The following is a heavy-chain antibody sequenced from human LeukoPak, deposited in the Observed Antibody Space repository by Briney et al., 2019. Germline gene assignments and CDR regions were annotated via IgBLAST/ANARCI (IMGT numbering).Heavy chain of an antibody. CDR3: ARVIHQWLVPLSSPGLNDY. D-gene: IGHD6-19*01. CDR1: GFTFSSYS. J-gene: IGHJ4*02. V-gene: IGHV3-48*01. Sequence: GGSLRLSCAASGFTFSSYSMNWVRQAPGKGLEWVSYISSSSSTIYYADSVKGRFTISRDNAKNSLYLQMNSLRAEDTAVYYCARVIHQWLVPLSSPGLNDYSRQGTLVTVSS. CDR2: ISSSSSTI.